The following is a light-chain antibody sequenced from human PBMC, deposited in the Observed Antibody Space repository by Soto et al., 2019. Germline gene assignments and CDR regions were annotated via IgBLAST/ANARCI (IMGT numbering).Light chain of an antibody. CDR1: SGHSSYA. CDR2: LNSDGSH. J-gene: IGLJ2*01. CDR3: QTWASGTVV. Sequence: QPVLTQSPSASASLGASGKLTCTLSSGHSSYAIAWHQQQPEKGPRYLMKLNSDGSHSKGDGIPDRFSGSTSGAARYLTISSLQSEDEADYYCQTWASGTVVFGGGTKLTVL. V-gene: IGLV4-69*01.